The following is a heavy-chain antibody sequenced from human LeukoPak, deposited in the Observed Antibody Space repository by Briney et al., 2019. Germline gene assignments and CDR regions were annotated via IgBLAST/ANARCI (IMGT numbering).Heavy chain of an antibody. CDR2: IVVGSGNT. CDR1: GFTFTSSA. CDR3: AAVGAVADSYYFDY. D-gene: IGHD6-19*01. Sequence: SVKVSCKASGFTFTSSAVQWVRQARGQRLEWIGWIVVGSGNTNYARKFQERVTITRDMSTSTAYMELSSLRSEDTAVYYCAAVGAVADSYYFDYWGQGTLVTVSS. V-gene: IGHV1-58*01. J-gene: IGHJ4*02.